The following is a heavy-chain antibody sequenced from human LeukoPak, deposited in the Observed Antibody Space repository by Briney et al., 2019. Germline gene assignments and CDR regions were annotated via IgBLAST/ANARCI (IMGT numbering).Heavy chain of an antibody. J-gene: IGHJ4*02. Sequence: PGGSLRLSCAASGFTLSSYWMSWVRQARGKGLEWVANIKQDGSEKYYVDSVKGRFTISRDNAKNSLYLQMNSLRAEDTAVYYCARGVCSGYDFYYFDYWGQGTLVTVSS. V-gene: IGHV3-7*03. CDR3: ARGVCSGYDFYYFDY. CDR1: GFTLSSYW. CDR2: IKQDGSEK. D-gene: IGHD5-12*01.